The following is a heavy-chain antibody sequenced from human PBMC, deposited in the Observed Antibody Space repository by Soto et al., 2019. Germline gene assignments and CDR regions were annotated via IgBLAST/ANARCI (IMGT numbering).Heavy chain of an antibody. V-gene: IGHV4-59*01. J-gene: IGHJ4*02. Sequence: QVQLQESGPGLVKPSETLSLNCTVSGDSINNYYWNWIRQPPGKGLEWIGYISYIGSTNYNPSLEGRVTISVDTSKNQFSLRLSSVTAADTAVYFCARGYCSGVICYLYYVDYWGQGTLVTVSS. CDR1: GDSINNYY. CDR3: ARGYCSGVICYLYYVDY. CDR2: ISYIGST. D-gene: IGHD2-15*01.